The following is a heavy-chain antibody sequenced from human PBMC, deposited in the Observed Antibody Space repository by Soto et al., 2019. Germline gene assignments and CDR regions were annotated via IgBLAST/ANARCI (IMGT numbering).Heavy chain of an antibody. CDR1: GGSFSGYY. Sequence: SETLSLTCAVYGGSFSGYYWSWIRQPPGKGLEWIGEINHSGSTNYNPSLKSRVTISVETSKNQFSLKLSSVTAADTAVYYCARERGRWIAVAGHRYYFDYWGQGTLVTVSS. J-gene: IGHJ4*02. V-gene: IGHV4-34*01. D-gene: IGHD6-19*01. CDR3: ARERGRWIAVAGHRYYFDY. CDR2: INHSGST.